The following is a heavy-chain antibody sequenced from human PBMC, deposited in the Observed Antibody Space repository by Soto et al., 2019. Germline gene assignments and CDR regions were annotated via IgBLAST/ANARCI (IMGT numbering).Heavy chain of an antibody. V-gene: IGHV3-7*03. D-gene: IGHD6-19*01. Sequence: EVLLVESGGGLVQPGGSLRLSCAASGFTFNDYWMNWVRQAPGKGLEWVANIKKEGGEKNYADSAQGRFTISRDDTKNSAYLQMNSLRAEDTAVYFCVRSRGWIFYYWGQGGLVTVSS. CDR2: IKKEGGEK. CDR1: GFTFNDYW. CDR3: VRSRGWIFYY. J-gene: IGHJ4*02.